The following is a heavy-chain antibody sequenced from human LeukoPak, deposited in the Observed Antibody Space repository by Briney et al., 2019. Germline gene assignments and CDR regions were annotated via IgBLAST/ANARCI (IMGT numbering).Heavy chain of an antibody. J-gene: IGHJ4*02. CDR2: IYPGDSDT. V-gene: IGHV5-51*01. Sequence: GESLKISCKGSGYSFTSYWIGWVRQMPGKGLEWMGIIYPGDSDTRYSPSFQGQVTISAGKSISTAYLQWSSLKASDTAMYYCARPRYSRGWVGDFDYWGQGTLVTVSS. CDR3: ARPRYSRGWVGDFDY. D-gene: IGHD6-19*01. CDR1: GYSFTSYW.